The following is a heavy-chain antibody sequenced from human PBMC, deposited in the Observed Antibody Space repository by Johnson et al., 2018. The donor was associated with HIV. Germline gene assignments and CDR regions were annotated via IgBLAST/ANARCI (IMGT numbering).Heavy chain of an antibody. CDR2: IKQDGTEK. CDR1: GFTFSFYW. J-gene: IGHJ3*02. Sequence: VQLVESGGGLVQPGGSLRLSCAASGFTFSFYWMSWVRQAPGKGLEWVANIKQDGTEKFYADSVKGRFTISRDNAMNSLYLQMNTVRAEDTAVYYCARDPDLDAFDIWGQGTMVTVSS. CDR3: ARDPDLDAFDI. V-gene: IGHV3-7*03. D-gene: IGHD1-14*01.